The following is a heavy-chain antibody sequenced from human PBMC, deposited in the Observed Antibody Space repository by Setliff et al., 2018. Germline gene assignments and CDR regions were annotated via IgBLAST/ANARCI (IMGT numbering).Heavy chain of an antibody. V-gene: IGHV1-46*01. CDR1: GYTFTSHY. J-gene: IGHJ3*02. CDR2: INPSSGRT. D-gene: IGHD3-22*01. Sequence: ASVKVSCKASGYTFTSHYMHWVRQAPGLGLEWMGTINPSSGRTSYAQKFQGRVTMTRDTSTGTVYMDMSGLRSEDTAVYYCARDVFPYHYEGAFDIWGQGTMVTVSS. CDR3: ARDVFPYHYEGAFDI.